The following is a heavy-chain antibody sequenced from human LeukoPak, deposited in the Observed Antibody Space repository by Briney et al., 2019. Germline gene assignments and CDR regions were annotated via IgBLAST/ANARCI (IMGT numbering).Heavy chain of an antibody. CDR2: ISGSDGNT. D-gene: IGHD2-2*01. CDR1: GFTFSSYA. V-gene: IGHV3-23*01. Sequence: GGSLRLSCAASGFTFSSYAMSWVRQAPGKGLEWVSGISGSDGNTYYADSVKGRFTISRDNSKNTLYVQMNSLRAEDTAVYYCAKTPSYTSWYYFDFWGQGTLVTVSS. J-gene: IGHJ4*02. CDR3: AKTPSYTSWYYFDF.